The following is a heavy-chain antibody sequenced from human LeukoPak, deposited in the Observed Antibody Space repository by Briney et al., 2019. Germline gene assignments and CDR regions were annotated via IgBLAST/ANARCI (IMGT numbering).Heavy chain of an antibody. J-gene: IGHJ4*02. CDR1: GYTLTELS. V-gene: IGHV1-24*01. CDR2: FDPEDGET. D-gene: IGHD2-2*02. CDR3: ARGGRERGVVPAAIAY. Sequence: ASVKVSCKVSGYTLTELSMHWVRQAPGKGLEWMGGFDPEDGETIYAQKFQGRVTMTTDTSTSTAYMELSSLRSEDTAVYYCARGGRERGVVPAAIAYWGQGTLVTVSS.